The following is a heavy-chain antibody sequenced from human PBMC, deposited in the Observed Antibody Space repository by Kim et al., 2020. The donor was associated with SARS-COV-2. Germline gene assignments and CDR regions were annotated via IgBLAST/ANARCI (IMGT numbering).Heavy chain of an antibody. CDR2: IYYSGST. V-gene: IGHV4-59*08. Sequence: SETLSLTCTVSGGSISSYYWSWIRQPPGKGLEWIGYIYYSGSTNYNPSLKSRVTISVDTSKNQFSLKLSSVTAADTAVYYCARRRFGEARHWYFDLWGRGTLVTVSS. J-gene: IGHJ2*01. CDR1: GGSISSYY. D-gene: IGHD3-10*01. CDR3: ARRRFGEARHWYFDL.